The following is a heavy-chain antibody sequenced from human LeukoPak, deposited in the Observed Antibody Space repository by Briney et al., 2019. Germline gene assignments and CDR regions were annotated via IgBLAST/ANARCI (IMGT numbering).Heavy chain of an antibody. CDR1: GGSISSSSSYY. J-gene: IGHJ4*02. D-gene: IGHD6-13*01. V-gene: IGHV4-39*01. CDR2: IYYSGST. CDR3: ARHPHSSSWYRGVY. Sequence: TSETLSLTCTVSGGSISSSSSYYWGWIRQPPGKGLEGIGSIYYSGSTYYNPSLKSRVTISVDTSKNQFSLKLSSVTAADTAVYYCARHPHSSSWYRGVYWGQGTLVTVSS.